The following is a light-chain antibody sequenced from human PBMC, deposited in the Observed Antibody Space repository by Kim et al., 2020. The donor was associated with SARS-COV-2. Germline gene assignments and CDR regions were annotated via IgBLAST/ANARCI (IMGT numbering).Light chain of an antibody. CDR2: DVR. V-gene: IGLV2-14*03. CDR3: SSYTTSTTWV. CDR1: SSDIGTYNS. Sequence: SALTQPASVSGPPGQSITISCTGTSSDIGTYNSVSWFQQFPGRVPKLIIYDVRSRPSGVSSRFSGSKSGDTASLTISGLQAEDEADYYCSSYTTSTTWVFGGGTKLTVL. J-gene: IGLJ3*02.